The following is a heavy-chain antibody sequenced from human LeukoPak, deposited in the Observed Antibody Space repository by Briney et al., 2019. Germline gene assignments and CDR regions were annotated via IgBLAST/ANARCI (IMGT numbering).Heavy chain of an antibody. CDR3: AKAGGNSFFDY. J-gene: IGHJ4*02. D-gene: IGHD1-7*01. Sequence: PGGSLRLSCAASGFTFSSYAMNWVRQAPGKGLEWVSAISPSGGNAYYADSVKGRFTISRDNSKDTLYLQMNSLRAEDTAVYYCAKAGGNSFFDYCGQGTLVTVSS. CDR2: ISPSGGNA. V-gene: IGHV3-23*01. CDR1: GFTFSSYA.